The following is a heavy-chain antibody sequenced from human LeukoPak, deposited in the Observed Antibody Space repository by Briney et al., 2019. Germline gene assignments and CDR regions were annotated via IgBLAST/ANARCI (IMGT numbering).Heavy chain of an antibody. CDR3: AKHWTLWELLRY. Sequence: GGSLRLSCAASGFTVSSNYMSWVRQAPGKGLEWVSVIYSGGSTYYADSVKGRFTISRDNSKNTLYLQMNSLRAEDTAVYYCAKHWTLWELLRYWGQGTLVIVSS. D-gene: IGHD1-26*01. CDR2: IYSGGST. CDR1: GFTVSSNY. V-gene: IGHV3-53*01. J-gene: IGHJ4*02.